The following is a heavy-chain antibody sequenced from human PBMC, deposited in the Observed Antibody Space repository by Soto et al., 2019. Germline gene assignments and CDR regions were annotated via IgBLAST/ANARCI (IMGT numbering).Heavy chain of an antibody. CDR1: GLTFSSYG. Sequence: GGSLRLSCAASGLTFSSYGMHWVRQAPGKGLEWVAVISYDGSNKYYADSVKGRFTISRDNSKNTLYLQMNSLRAEDTAVYYCAKDWRDGYSYGMDVWGQGTTVTVS. CDR3: AKDWRDGYSYGMDV. D-gene: IGHD3-3*01. V-gene: IGHV3-30*18. J-gene: IGHJ6*02. CDR2: ISYDGSNK.